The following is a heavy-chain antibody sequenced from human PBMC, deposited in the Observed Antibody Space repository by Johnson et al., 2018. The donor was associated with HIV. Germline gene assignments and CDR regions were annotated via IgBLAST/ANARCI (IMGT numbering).Heavy chain of an antibody. V-gene: IGHV3-7*01. D-gene: IGHD3-10*01. Sequence: VQLVESGGGLVQPGGSLRLSCAASGFTFSSFWLTWVRQAPGKGLEWVANINLDGSEKYYVDSVKGRFTISRDNAKNSLYLQMNSLRAEDTAVYYCARSDITMVRGGAFDIWGQGTMVTVSS. J-gene: IGHJ3*02. CDR3: ARSDITMVRGGAFDI. CDR2: INLDGSEK. CDR1: GFTFSSFW.